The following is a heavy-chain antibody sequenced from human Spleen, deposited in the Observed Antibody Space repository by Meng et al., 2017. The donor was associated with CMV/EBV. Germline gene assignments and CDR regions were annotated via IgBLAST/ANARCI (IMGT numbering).Heavy chain of an antibody. CDR2: INSDGSST. CDR3: ARGRIAVAGTYSF. CDR1: GFTFSSYW. D-gene: IGHD6-19*01. V-gene: IGHV3-74*01. J-gene: IGHJ4*02. Sequence: GESLKISCAASGFTFSSYWMHWVRQAPGKGLVWVSRINSDGSSTSYADSVKGRFTISRDNAKNTLYLQMNSLRAEDTAVYYCARGRIAVAGTYSFWGQGTLVTVSS.